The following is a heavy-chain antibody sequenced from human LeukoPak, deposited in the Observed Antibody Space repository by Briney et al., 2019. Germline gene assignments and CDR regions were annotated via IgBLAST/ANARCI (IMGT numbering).Heavy chain of an antibody. CDR3: ARDRGSNNVSGLNYYYYYGMDV. D-gene: IGHD4-4*01. CDR1: GGSISSGGYS. V-gene: IGHV4-34*01. CDR2: INHSGST. J-gene: IGHJ6*02. Sequence: SETLSLTCAVSGGSISSGGYSWSWIRQPPGKGLEWIGEINHSGSTNYNPSLKSRVTISVDTSKNQFSLKLSSVTAADTAVYYCARDRGSNNVSGLNYYYYYGMDVWGQGTTVTVSS.